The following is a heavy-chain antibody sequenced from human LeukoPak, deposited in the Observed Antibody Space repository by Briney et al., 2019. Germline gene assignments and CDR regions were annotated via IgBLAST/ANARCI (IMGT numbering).Heavy chain of an antibody. J-gene: IGHJ4*02. CDR2: ISDSGST. D-gene: IGHD3-22*01. CDR1: GGSLSTHH. CDR3: ARGYDSSAYYPFNY. V-gene: IGHV4-59*11. Sequence: SETLSLTCVVSGGSLSTHHWSWTRQSPGRGLEWIGYISDSGSTNYNPSLKSRVTISVDTSKNQFSLMLSSVTAADTAVYYCARGYDSSAYYPFNYWGQGTLVTVSS.